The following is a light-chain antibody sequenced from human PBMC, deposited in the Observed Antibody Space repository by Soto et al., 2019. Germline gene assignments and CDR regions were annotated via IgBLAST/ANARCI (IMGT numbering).Light chain of an antibody. CDR3: QKYNSAALT. J-gene: IGKJ4*01. CDR1: QGISNY. CDR2: AAS. V-gene: IGKV1-27*01. Sequence: DIQMTQSPSSLSASLGDRVTITCRASQGISNYLAWYQQKPGKVPKLLIYAASTLQSGVPSRFSGTGSGTDVTLTISSLQPEDVATYYCQKYNSAALTFRGGTKVEIK.